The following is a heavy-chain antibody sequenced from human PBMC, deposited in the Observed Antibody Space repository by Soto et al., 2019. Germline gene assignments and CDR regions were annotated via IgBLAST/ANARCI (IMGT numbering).Heavy chain of an antibody. V-gene: IGHV3-30-3*02. CDR3: GKERRGSGWFVCSY. J-gene: IGHJ4*02. D-gene: IGHD6-19*01. Sequence: WCSIAIGCAASGVSVWSYAMHGVRQATGKGLEWVAVICWNGGNKYYADSVRGRFTVSRDNSKDTLFLQMNSLRADDTAVYYCGKERRGSGWFVCSYWGQGILVTVSS. CDR2: ICWNGGNK. CDR1: GVSVWSYA.